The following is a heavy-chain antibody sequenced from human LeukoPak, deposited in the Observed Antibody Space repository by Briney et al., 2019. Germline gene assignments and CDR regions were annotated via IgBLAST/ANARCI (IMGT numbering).Heavy chain of an antibody. CDR1: GGSFSGYY. CDR3: ARGGGDYYDSSGYYSGNFDY. V-gene: IGHV4-34*01. J-gene: IGHJ4*02. CDR2: INHSGST. Sequence: PSETLSLTCAVYGGSFSGYYWSWIRQPPGKGLEWIGEINHSGSTNYNPSLKSRVTISVDTSKNQFSLKLSSATAADTAVYYCARGGGDYYDSSGYYSGNFDYWGQGTLVTVSS. D-gene: IGHD3-22*01.